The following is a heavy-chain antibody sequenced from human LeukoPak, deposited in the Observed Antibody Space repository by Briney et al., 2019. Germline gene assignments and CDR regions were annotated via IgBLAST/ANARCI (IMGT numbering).Heavy chain of an antibody. CDR2: IKTDGSIT. D-gene: IGHD3-22*01. Sequence: GGSLRLSCAASGFSFSVYWMHWVRQAPGKGPVWVSRIKTDGSITDYADFVKGRFTISRDNAKNTLYLQMNSLRAEDTAVYYCAKGSWDMIVVVITYFDYWGQGTLVTVSS. CDR1: GFSFSVYW. V-gene: IGHV3-74*01. J-gene: IGHJ4*02. CDR3: AKGSWDMIVVVITYFDY.